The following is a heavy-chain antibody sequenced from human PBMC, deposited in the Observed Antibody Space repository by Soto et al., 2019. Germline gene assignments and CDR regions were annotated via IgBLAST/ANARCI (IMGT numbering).Heavy chain of an antibody. CDR3: AGGTYSLRLGY. D-gene: IGHD4-4*01. V-gene: IGHV1-69*01. J-gene: IGHJ4*02. Sequence: QVQLVQSGAEVKKPGSSVKVSCKASGGTCSSYVISWVRQAPGQGLEWMGGIIPILGSTNYAQKFQGRVTITADEFTSTAYMELSSLRSDDTAVYYCAGGTYSLRLGYWGQGTQVTVSS. CDR2: IIPILGST. CDR1: GGTCSSYV.